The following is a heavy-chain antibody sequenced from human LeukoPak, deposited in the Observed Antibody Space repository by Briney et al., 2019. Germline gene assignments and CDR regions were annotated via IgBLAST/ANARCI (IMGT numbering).Heavy chain of an antibody. Sequence: SETLSLTCNVSGYSISSGYYWSWIRQPPGKGLEWIGEINHSGSTNYNPSLKSRVTISVDTSKNQFSLKLSSVTAADTAVYYCARDLKAVAGDYWGQGTLVTVSS. V-gene: IGHV4-38-2*02. CDR2: INHSGST. J-gene: IGHJ4*02. CDR3: ARDLKAVAGDY. D-gene: IGHD6-19*01. CDR1: GYSISSGYY.